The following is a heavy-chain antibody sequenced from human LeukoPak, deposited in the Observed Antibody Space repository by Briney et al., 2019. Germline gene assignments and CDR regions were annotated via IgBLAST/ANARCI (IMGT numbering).Heavy chain of an antibody. J-gene: IGHJ4*02. Sequence: PSETLSLTCTVSGGSISISSYYWGWIRQPPGKGLEWIGSIYYSGSTYYNPSLKSRVTISVDTSKNQFSLKLSSVTAADTAVYYCARRVVRTYDPDYWGQGTLVTVSS. D-gene: IGHD2-15*01. V-gene: IGHV4-39*01. CDR1: GGSISISSYY. CDR2: IYYSGST. CDR3: ARRVVRTYDPDY.